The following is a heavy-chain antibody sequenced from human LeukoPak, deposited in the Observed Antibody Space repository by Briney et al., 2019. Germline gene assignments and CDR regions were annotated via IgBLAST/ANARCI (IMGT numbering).Heavy chain of an antibody. Sequence: TGGSLRLSCAASGFTFSSYAMSWLRQAPGKGLEWVSAISGSGGSTYYANSVKGRSTISRDNSKNTLYLQMNSLRAEDTAVYYCAKGSGAPRGRIAVAGPIDYWGQGTLVTVSS. J-gene: IGHJ4*02. V-gene: IGHV3-23*01. CDR2: ISGSGGST. D-gene: IGHD6-19*01. CDR3: AKGSGAPRGRIAVAGPIDY. CDR1: GFTFSSYA.